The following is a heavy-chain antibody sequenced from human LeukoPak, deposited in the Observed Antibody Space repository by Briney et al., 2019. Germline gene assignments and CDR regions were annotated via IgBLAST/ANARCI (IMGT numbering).Heavy chain of an antibody. CDR1: GYTFTSYY. J-gene: IGHJ6*03. D-gene: IGHD3-9*01. Sequence: ASVKVSCKASGYTFTSYYMHWVRQAPGQGLEWMGWMNPNSGNTGYAQKFQGRVTITRNTSISTAYMELSSLRSEDTAVYYCARCPRYLQTYYMDVWGKGTTVTVSS. CDR2: MNPNSGNT. CDR3: ARCPRYLQTYYMDV. V-gene: IGHV1-8*03.